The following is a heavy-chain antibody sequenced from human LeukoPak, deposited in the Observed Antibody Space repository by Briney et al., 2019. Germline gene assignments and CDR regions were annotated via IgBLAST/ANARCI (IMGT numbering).Heavy chain of an antibody. CDR3: ARGPHSWGFFDY. CDR1: GNSFTTYW. D-gene: IGHD7-27*01. V-gene: IGHV5-51*01. CDR2: IYPGDSDT. J-gene: IGHJ4*02. Sequence: GESLKISCKGSGNSFTTYWIAWVRQMPGKGLGWMGIIYPGDSDTRYSPSFQGQVTISADKSISTAYLQWSSLKASDTAMYYCARGPHSWGFFDYWGQGTLVTVPS.